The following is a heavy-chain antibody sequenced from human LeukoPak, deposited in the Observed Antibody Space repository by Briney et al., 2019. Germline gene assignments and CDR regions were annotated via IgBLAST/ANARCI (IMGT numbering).Heavy chain of an antibody. CDR1: GGSFSGYY. Sequence: PSETLSLTCAVYGGSFSGYYWSWIRQPPGKGLEWIGEINHSGSTNYNPSLKSRVTISVDTSMNQFSLKLSSVTAADTAVYYCARSGYSSGWYLNKDYYYYYGMDVWGQGTTVTVSS. CDR2: INHSGST. CDR3: ARSGYSSGWYLNKDYYYYYGMDV. J-gene: IGHJ6*02. V-gene: IGHV4-34*01. D-gene: IGHD6-19*01.